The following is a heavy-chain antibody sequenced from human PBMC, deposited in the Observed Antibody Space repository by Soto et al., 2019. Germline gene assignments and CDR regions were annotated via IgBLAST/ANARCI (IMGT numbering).Heavy chain of an antibody. CDR3: ASLWAVVIAPGDD. Sequence: XAVQVSCKASGYTFTCYYMHLVRQAPGQGLEWMGWINPNSGGTNYSQKFQGRVTMTRDTSISTAYMELSRLRSDDTAVYYCASLWAVVIAPGDDWGQGTLVTVSS. D-gene: IGHD3-22*01. CDR2: INPNSGGT. CDR1: GYTFTCYY. V-gene: IGHV1-2*02. J-gene: IGHJ4*02.